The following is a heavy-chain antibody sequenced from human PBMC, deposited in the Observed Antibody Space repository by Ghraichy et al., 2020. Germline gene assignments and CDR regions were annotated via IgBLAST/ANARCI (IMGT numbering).Heavy chain of an antibody. CDR3: ARGQGSYPGLYYYYGMDV. D-gene: IGHD1-26*01. CDR1: GGSFSGYY. CDR2: INHSGST. J-gene: IGHJ6*02. Sequence: SETLSLTCAVYGGSFSGYYWSWIRQPPGKGLEWIGEINHSGSTNYNPSLKSRVTISVDTSKNQFSLKLSSVTAADTAVYYCARGQGSYPGLYYYYGMDVWGQGTTVTVSS. V-gene: IGHV4-34*01.